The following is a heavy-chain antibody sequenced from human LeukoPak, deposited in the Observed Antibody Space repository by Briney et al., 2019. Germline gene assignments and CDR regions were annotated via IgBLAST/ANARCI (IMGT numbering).Heavy chain of an antibody. V-gene: IGHV4-39*01. D-gene: IGHD3-10*01. J-gene: IGHJ4*02. Sequence: PSETLSLTCTVSGGSISSSSYYWGWIRQPPGKGLEWIGSIYYSGSTYYNPSLKSRVTISVDTSKNQFSLKLSSVTAADTAVYYCASQGIYRGCFDYWGQGTLVTVSS. CDR3: ASQGIYRGCFDY. CDR2: IYYSGST. CDR1: GGSISSSSYY.